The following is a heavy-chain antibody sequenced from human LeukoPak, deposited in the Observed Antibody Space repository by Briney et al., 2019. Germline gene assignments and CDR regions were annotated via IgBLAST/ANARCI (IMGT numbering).Heavy chain of an antibody. Sequence: GGSLRLSCAASGFTFSNYWMSWVRQAPGKGLEWVSYISRSGSTIYYADSVEGRVTISRDNAKNSLYLQMDSLRAEDTAMYYCARLPGGVVMDAGLYWGHGTLVTVSS. V-gene: IGHV3-48*01. J-gene: IGHJ4*01. CDR3: ARLPGGVVMDAGLY. CDR2: ISRSGSTI. D-gene: IGHD2-21*01. CDR1: GFTFSNYW.